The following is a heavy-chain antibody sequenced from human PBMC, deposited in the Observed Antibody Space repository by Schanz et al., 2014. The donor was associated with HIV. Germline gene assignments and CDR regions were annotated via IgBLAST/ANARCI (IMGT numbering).Heavy chain of an antibody. CDR2: ISYDGSNK. D-gene: IGHD3-16*01. CDR1: GFTFSNFG. J-gene: IGHJ6*02. CDR3: AKDAGGAMDV. V-gene: IGHV3-30*18. Sequence: QVQLVESGGGVVQPGRSLRLSCAASGFTFSNFGMHWVRQAPGKGLEWVALISYDGSNKYYSDSVKGRFTISRDNSRNTLYLEMNSLRADDTAVYYCAKDAGGAMDVWGQGTTVTVSS.